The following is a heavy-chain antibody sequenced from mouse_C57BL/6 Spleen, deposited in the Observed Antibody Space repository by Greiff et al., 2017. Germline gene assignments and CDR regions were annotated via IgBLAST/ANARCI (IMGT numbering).Heavy chain of an antibody. V-gene: IGHV7-3*01. D-gene: IGHD1-1*01. CDR2: IRNKANGYTT. CDR1: GFTFTDYY. J-gene: IGHJ2*01. Sequence: EVHLVESGGGLVQPGGSLSLSCAASGFTFTDYYMSWVRQPPGKALEWLGFIRNKANGYTTEYSASVKGRFTISRDNSQSILYLQMNALRAEESATYYCASGNYYGSGDYWGQGTTLTVSS. CDR3: ASGNYYGSGDY.